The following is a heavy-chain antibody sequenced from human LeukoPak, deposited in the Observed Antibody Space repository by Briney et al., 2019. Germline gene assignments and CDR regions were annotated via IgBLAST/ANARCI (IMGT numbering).Heavy chain of an antibody. CDR2: TYTDLAT. V-gene: IGHV3-53*04. CDR1: GFTFSSYG. J-gene: IGHJ3*01. D-gene: IGHD1-26*01. CDR3: ARLSGSPGAPFDV. Sequence: PGGSLRLSCAASGFTFSSYGMHWVRQAPGKGLEWVPVTYTDLATYYAASVKGRFTISRHSSKNTLFLQMNSLRPDDTAFYYCARLSGSPGAPFDVWGQGTLVTVSS.